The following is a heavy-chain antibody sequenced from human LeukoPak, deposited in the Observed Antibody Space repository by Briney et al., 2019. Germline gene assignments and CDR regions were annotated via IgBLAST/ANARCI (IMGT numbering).Heavy chain of an antibody. V-gene: IGHV1-18*01. CDR2: ISSYNGNT. D-gene: IGHD3-9*01. CDR1: GGTFSSYA. CDR3: ARGSFPSDDILTGPFDN. Sequence: ASVRVSCKASGGTFSSYAISWVRQAPGQGLEWMGWISSYNGNTNYAQKLQGRATMTTDTSTSTAYMELRSLRSDDTAVYYCARGSFPSDDILTGPFDNWGQGTLVTVSS. J-gene: IGHJ4*02.